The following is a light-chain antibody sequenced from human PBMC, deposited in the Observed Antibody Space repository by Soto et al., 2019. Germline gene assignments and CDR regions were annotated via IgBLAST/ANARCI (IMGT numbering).Light chain of an antibody. V-gene: IGLV3-21*04. Sequence: SYELTQPPSVSVAPGKTARITCGGNNIESKSIHWYQQKPGQAPVLVIYYDSVQPSGIPERFSGSNSGNTATLTISRVEAGDEADYFCQVWNSSSDHTVFGGGTKLTVL. CDR1: NIESKS. CDR2: YDS. CDR3: QVWNSSSDHTV. J-gene: IGLJ3*02.